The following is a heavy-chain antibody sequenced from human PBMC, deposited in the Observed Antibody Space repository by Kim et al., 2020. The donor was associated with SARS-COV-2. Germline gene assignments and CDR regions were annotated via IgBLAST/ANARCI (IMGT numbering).Heavy chain of an antibody. Sequence: GGSLRLSCAASGFTFSSYDMHWVRQATGKGLEWVSAIGTAGDTYYPGSVKGRFTISRENAKNSLYLQMNSLRAGDTAVYYCARGHRYDFWSGYYSGGVYYGMDVWGQGTTVTVSS. CDR2: IGTAGDT. CDR1: GFTFSSYD. CDR3: ARGHRYDFWSGYYSGGVYYGMDV. J-gene: IGHJ6*02. V-gene: IGHV3-13*01. D-gene: IGHD3-3*01.